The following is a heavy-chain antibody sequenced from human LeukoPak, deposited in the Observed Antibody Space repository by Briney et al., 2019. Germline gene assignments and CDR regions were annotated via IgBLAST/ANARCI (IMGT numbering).Heavy chain of an antibody. J-gene: IGHJ6*03. D-gene: IGHD1-26*01. V-gene: IGHV3-7*01. CDR1: GFSFNNYW. CDR3: ARGGLGATVYYYYYMDV. CDR2: IKTDGGEE. Sequence: PGGSLRLSCVASGFSFNNYWMSWFRQAPGKGLEWVGNIKTDGGEEYYVDSVRGRFTISRDNAKNSLYLQMNSLRAEDTAVYYCARGGLGATVYYYYYMDVWGKGTTVTVSS.